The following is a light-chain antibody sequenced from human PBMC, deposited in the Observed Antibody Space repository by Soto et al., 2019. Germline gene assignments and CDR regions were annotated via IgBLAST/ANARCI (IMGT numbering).Light chain of an antibody. CDR2: EVS. CDR3: SSYTSSAPRV. CDR1: SSDVGGYNY. J-gene: IGLJ1*01. Sequence: QSALTQPAFVSGSPGQSITISCTGTSSDVGGYNYVSWYQQHPGKAPKLMIYEVSNRPSGVSNRFSGSKSGNTASLTISGLQAEDEADYYCSSYTSSAPRVFGTGTKLTVL. V-gene: IGLV2-14*01.